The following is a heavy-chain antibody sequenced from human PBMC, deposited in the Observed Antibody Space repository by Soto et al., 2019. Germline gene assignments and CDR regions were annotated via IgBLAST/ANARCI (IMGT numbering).Heavy chain of an antibody. CDR2: IYSDNNT. Sequence: EVQLVETGGDLIQPGGSLRLSCAASGFTVSSDSMTWVRQAPGKGLERISIIYSDNNTDYADSVKGRFSISRDTAKNILYLQMSSLRAEDTAEYYCARHYSAMGVWGQGTTVTVSS. CDR3: ARHYSAMGV. J-gene: IGHJ6*02. V-gene: IGHV3-53*02. CDR1: GFTVSSDS.